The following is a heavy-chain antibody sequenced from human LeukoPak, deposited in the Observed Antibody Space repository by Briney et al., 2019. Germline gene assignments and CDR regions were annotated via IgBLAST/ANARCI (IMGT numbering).Heavy chain of an antibody. CDR3: ARVRYRLAETYIDY. J-gene: IGHJ4*02. V-gene: IGHV1-2*02. CDR2: INPNSGDT. CDR1: GYTFTSYD. D-gene: IGHD3-16*01. Sequence: ASVKVSCKASGYTFTSYDINWVRQATGQGLEWMGWINPNSGDTNYAQKFQGRVTMTRDTSISTAYMELSRLRSDGTAVYYCARVRYRLAETYIDYWGQGTLVTVSS.